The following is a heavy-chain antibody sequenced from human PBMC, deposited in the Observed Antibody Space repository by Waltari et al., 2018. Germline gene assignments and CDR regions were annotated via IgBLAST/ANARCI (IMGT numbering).Heavy chain of an antibody. J-gene: IGHJ4*02. CDR1: GGTFSSYA. CDR2: IIPIFGTA. CDR3: AREGYCSSTSCYGLDY. D-gene: IGHD2-2*01. V-gene: IGHV1-69*13. Sequence: QVQLVQSGAEVKKPGSSVKVSCKASGGTFSSYAISWVRQAPGQGLEWMGRIIPIFGTANYAQQFQVRVTITADKSTSTAYMELSSLRSEDTAVYYCAREGYCSSTSCYGLDYWGQGTLVTVSS.